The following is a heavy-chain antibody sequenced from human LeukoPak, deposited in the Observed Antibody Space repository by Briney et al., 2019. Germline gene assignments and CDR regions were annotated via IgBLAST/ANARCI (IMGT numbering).Heavy chain of an antibody. CDR1: GGSISSYY. CDR3: ARPAAQTPYDAFDI. J-gene: IGHJ3*02. CDR2: IYYSGST. V-gene: IGHV4-59*01. Sequence: PSETLSLTCTVSGGSISSYYWSWLRQPPGKGLEWIGYIYYSGSTNYNPSLKSRVTISVDTSKNQFSLKLSSVTAADTAVYYCARPAAQTPYDAFDIWGQGTMVTVSS. D-gene: IGHD6-13*01.